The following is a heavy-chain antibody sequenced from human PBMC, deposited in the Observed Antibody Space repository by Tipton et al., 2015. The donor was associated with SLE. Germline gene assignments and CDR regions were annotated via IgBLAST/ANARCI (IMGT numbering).Heavy chain of an antibody. CDR3: ASGRQWGLQGWFDP. J-gene: IGHJ5*02. CDR1: GGSFSGYY. CDR2: INHSGRT. V-gene: IGHV4-34*01. D-gene: IGHD1-26*01. Sequence: LRLSCAVYGGSFSGYYWGWIRQPPGKGLEWIGEINHSGRTNYNPSLKSRVTISVDTSKNQFSLKLSSVTSADTGVYYCASGRQWGLQGWFDPWGQGTLVTVSS.